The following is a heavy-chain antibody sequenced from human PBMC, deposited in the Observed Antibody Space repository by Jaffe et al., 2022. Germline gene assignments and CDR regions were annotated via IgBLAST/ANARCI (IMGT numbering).Heavy chain of an antibody. CDR2: ISWNSGSI. CDR3: AKGMVQGVLYYFDY. D-gene: IGHD3-10*01. Sequence: EVQLVESGGGLVQPGRSLRLSCAASGFTFDDYAMHWVRQAPGKGLEWVSGISWNSGSIGYADSVKGRFTISRDNAKNSLYLQMNSLRAEDTALYYCAKGMVQGVLYYFDYWGQGTLVTVSS. J-gene: IGHJ4*02. V-gene: IGHV3-9*01. CDR1: GFTFDDYA.